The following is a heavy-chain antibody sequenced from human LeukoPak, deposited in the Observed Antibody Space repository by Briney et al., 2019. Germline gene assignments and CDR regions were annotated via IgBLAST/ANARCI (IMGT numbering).Heavy chain of an antibody. V-gene: IGHV4-61*02. D-gene: IGHD5-18*01. Sequence: PSQTLSLTCTVSGDSISSGDYYWSWIRQPAGKGLEWIGRISSSGSTNYNPSLKSRVTISVDTSKNQFSLNLSSVTAADTAVYYCARDPNTAMVLNADAFDIWGQGTMVTVSS. J-gene: IGHJ3*02. CDR1: GDSISSGDYY. CDR2: ISSSGST. CDR3: ARDPNTAMVLNADAFDI.